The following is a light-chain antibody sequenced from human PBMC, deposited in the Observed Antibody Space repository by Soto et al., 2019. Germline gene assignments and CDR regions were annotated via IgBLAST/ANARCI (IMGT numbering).Light chain of an antibody. V-gene: IGLV1-44*01. CDR3: AAWDDSLNAVV. Sequence: QPVLTQPHSASGTPGQRVTISCSGSNSNVGSNTVDWYQQLPGTAPKLLIYHNNQRPSGVPDRLSGSKSGTSASLAISGLQSEDEAVYYCAAWDDSLNAVVFGGGTKVTVL. CDR2: HNN. CDR1: NSNVGSNT. J-gene: IGLJ2*01.